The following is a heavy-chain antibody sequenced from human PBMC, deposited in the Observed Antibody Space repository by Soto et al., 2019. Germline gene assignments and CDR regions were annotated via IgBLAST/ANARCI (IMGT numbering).Heavy chain of an antibody. CDR2: IIPILGIA. Sequence: SVKVSCKASGGTFSSYTISWVRQAPGQGLEWMGRIIPILGIANYAQKFQGRVTITADKSTSTAYMELSSLRSEDTAVYYCASTAYCGGDCHSIDYWGQGTLVTVSS. CDR1: GGTFSSYT. V-gene: IGHV1-69*02. D-gene: IGHD2-21*01. CDR3: ASTAYCGGDCHSIDY. J-gene: IGHJ4*02.